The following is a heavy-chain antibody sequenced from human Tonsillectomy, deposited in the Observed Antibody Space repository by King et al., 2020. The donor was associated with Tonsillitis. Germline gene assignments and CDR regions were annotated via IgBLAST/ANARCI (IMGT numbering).Heavy chain of an antibody. CDR2: TRNKANSYTT. CDR3: AHSRGYYDYDELDI. V-gene: IGHV3-72*01. D-gene: IGHD3-22*01. Sequence: VQLVQSGGGLVQPGGSLRLSCAFSGFTFSDHYIDWVRQAPGKGLEWVGRTRNKANSYTTESAASVKGRFTISRDDSKKSVYLQMNSLKTEDTAVYYCAHSRGYYDYDELDIWGQGTMVTVS. J-gene: IGHJ3*02. CDR1: GFTFSDHY.